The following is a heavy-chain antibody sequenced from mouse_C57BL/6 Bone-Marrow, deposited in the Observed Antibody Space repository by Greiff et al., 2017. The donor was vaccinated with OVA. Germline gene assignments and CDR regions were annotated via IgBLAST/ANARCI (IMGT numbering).Heavy chain of an antibody. CDR3: AKRTVGAPSHWYCGV. CDR1: GYTFTTYP. J-gene: IGHJ1*03. D-gene: IGHD1-1*01. Sequence: QVQLQQSGAELVKPGASVKMSCKASGYTFTTYPIEWMKQNHGKSLEWIGNFHPYNDDTKYNEKFKGKATLTVEKSSSTVYLELSRLTSDDSAVYYCAKRTVGAPSHWYCGVWGTGTTVTVS. V-gene: IGHV1-47*01. CDR2: FHPYNDDT.